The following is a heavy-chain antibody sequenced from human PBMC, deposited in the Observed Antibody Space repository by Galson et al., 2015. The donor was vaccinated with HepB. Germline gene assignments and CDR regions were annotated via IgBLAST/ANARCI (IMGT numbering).Heavy chain of an antibody. CDR2: ISGSSSTV. CDR1: GFTFSSYS. CDR3: ARDYYGSGSFGGDAFDI. V-gene: IGHV3-48*04. D-gene: IGHD3-10*01. J-gene: IGHJ3*02. Sequence: SLRLSCAASGFTFSSYSVNWVRQAPGKGLEWVSYISGSSSTVYYADSVQGRFTISRDNAKNSLYLQMNSLRAEDTAVYYCARDYYGSGSFGGDAFDIWGQGTMVTVSS.